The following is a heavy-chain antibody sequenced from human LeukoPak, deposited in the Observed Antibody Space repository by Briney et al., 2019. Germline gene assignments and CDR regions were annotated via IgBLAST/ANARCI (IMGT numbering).Heavy chain of an antibody. CDR1: GDSVSSYTAA. V-gene: IGHV6-1*01. CDR3: ARDGWPAFDY. CDR2: TFYRSKWYN. Sequence: SQTLSLTCVIAGDSVSSYTAAWNWIRQSPLRGLEWLGRTFYRSKWYNDYAGSVKSRITISPDTSKNHFSLQLDSVTPEDTAMYYCARDGWPAFDYWGQGSLVTVSS. J-gene: IGHJ4*02. D-gene: IGHD2-15*01.